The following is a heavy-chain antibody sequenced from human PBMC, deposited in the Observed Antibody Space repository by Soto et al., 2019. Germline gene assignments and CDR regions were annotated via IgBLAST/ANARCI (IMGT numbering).Heavy chain of an antibody. CDR2: IIPIFGTA. J-gene: IGHJ6*02. Sequence: ASVKVSCKASGCTFSSYAISWVRQAPGQGLEWMGGIIPIFGTANYAQKFQGRVTITADESTSTAYMELSSLRSEDTAVYYCARKGEVAATHYYGMDVWGQGTTVTV. CDR3: ARKGEVAATHYYGMDV. D-gene: IGHD2-15*01. V-gene: IGHV1-69*13. CDR1: GCTFSSYA.